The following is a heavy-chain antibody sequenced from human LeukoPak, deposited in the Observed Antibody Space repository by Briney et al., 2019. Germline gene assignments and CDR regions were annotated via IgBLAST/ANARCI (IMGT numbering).Heavy chain of an antibody. CDR1: GGSISSYY. Sequence: SETLSLTCTVSGGSISSYYWSWIRQPPGKGLEWIGYIYYSGSTNYNPSLKSRVTISVDTSKDQFSLKLSSVTAADTAVYYCARLYYYGSGRPPYFDYWGQGTLVTVSS. D-gene: IGHD3-10*01. CDR2: IYYSGST. CDR3: ARLYYYGSGRPPYFDY. J-gene: IGHJ4*02. V-gene: IGHV4-59*12.